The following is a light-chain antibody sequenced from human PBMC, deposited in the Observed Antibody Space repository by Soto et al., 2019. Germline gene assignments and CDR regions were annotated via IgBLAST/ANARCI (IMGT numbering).Light chain of an antibody. CDR3: AAWDDSLNGYVV. V-gene: IGLV1-44*01. CDR1: YSNIGSNT. Sequence: QSVLTQPPSVSGTPGQRVTISCSGSYSNIGSNTVNWFQQLPGAAPKLLIFSNHQRPSGVPDRFSGSKSGTSDSLAISGLQSEDEADYYCAAWDDSLNGYVVFGGGTKLTVL. CDR2: SNH. J-gene: IGLJ2*01.